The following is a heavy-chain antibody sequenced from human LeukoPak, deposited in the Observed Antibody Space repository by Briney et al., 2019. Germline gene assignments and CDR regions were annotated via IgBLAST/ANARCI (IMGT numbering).Heavy chain of an antibody. Sequence: KASETLSLTCTVSGGSISSYYWSWIRQPPGKGLEWIGYIYYSGSTNYNPSLKSRVTISVDTSKNQFSLKLSSVTAADTAVYYCARVFEDIDYWGQGTLVTVSS. D-gene: IGHD2-15*01. J-gene: IGHJ4*02. CDR3: ARVFEDIDY. CDR1: GGSISSYY. V-gene: IGHV4-59*01. CDR2: IYYSGST.